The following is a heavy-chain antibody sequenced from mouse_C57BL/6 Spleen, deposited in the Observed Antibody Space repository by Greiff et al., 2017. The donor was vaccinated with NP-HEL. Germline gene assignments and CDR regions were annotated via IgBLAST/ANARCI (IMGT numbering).Heavy chain of an antibody. CDR1: GFNIKDDY. CDR3: TTGGNYHY. Sequence: VQLKQSGAELVRPGASVKLSCTASGFNIKDDYMHWVKQRPEQGLEWIGWIDPENGDTEYASKFQGKATITADTSSNTAYLQLSSLTSEDTAVYYCTTGGNYHYWGQGTTLTVSS. CDR2: IDPENGDT. D-gene: IGHD2-1*01. V-gene: IGHV14-4*01. J-gene: IGHJ2*01.